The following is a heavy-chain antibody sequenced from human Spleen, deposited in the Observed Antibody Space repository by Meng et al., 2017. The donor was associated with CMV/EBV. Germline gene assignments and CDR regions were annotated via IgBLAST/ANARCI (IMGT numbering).Heavy chain of an antibody. V-gene: IGHV3-73*01. CDR2: IRSKANNYAT. Sequence: STMHWVSQGSGKGLEWVGRIRSKANNYATAYAASVRGRFIISRDDSKNTAFLHMDSLKTEDTAVYYCTRDTSGYCSSTSCYSYFDYWGQGTLVTVSS. D-gene: IGHD2-2*01. CDR1: ST. J-gene: IGHJ4*02. CDR3: TRDTSGYCSSTSCYSYFDY.